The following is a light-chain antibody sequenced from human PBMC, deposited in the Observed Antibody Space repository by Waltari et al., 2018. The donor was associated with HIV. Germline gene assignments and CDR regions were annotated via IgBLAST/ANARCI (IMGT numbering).Light chain of an antibody. Sequence: ETVMTQSPAPLSVSPGERAILSCRASPSVKSNFAWYQHKPGQAPRLLIYGAHTRATGTPARFSASGSGTEFTLTISDLHSEDSAVYYCQQYDTWPRTFGRGTKVEFK. CDR3: QQYDTWPRT. CDR2: GAH. V-gene: IGKV3-15*01. CDR1: PSVKSN. J-gene: IGKJ1*01.